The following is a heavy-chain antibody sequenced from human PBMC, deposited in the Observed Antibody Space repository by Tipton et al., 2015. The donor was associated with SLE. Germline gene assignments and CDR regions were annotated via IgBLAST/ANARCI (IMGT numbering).Heavy chain of an antibody. CDR1: GGSINNNPYY. J-gene: IGHJ4*02. CDR3: ARRDCSTTSCYFDY. D-gene: IGHD2-2*01. V-gene: IGHV4-39*01. Sequence: TLSLTCSVSGGSINNNPYYWGWIRQPPGKGLEWIGSIFHSGSTNYNTSLKSRVTIFVDTSRNQFSLKLSSVTAADTAVYYCARRDCSTTSCYFDYWGQGILLIVSS. CDR2: IFHSGST.